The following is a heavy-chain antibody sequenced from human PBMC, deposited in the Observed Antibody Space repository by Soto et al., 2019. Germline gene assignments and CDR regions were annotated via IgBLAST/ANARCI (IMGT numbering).Heavy chain of an antibody. V-gene: IGHV1-2*04. CDR1: GYTFTGYY. J-gene: IGHJ6*04. Sequence: QVQLVQSGAEVKKPGASVKVSCKASGYTFTGYYMHWVRQAPGQGNEWMGWINPNSAGTNYAQKFQGWVTMSRATSIRTAYMELSKLRSDDTAVYYWARGEGAYSDYDYMAGMDIWGKGTTVTVSS. CDR3: ARGEGAYSDYDYMAGMDI. CDR2: INPNSAGT. D-gene: IGHD5-12*01.